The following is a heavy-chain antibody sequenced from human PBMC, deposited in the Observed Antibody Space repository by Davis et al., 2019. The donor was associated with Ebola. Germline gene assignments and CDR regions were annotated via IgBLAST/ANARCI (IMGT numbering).Heavy chain of an antibody. J-gene: IGHJ2*01. CDR3: AREGDWYFDL. CDR2: ISGSGSTI. CDR1: GFTFSSYA. V-gene: IGHV3-21*04. Sequence: GGSLRLSCAASGFTFSSYAMSWVRQAPGKGLEWVSAISGSGSTIYYADSVKGRFTISRDNAKNSLYLQMNSLRAEDTAVYYCAREGDWYFDLWGRGTLVTVSS.